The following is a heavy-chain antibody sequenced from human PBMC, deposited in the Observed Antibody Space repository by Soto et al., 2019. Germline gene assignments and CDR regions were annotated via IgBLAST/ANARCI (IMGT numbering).Heavy chain of an antibody. V-gene: IGHV3-23*01. J-gene: IGHJ4*02. CDR3: VKCGSVCRPGPDF. CDR1: GFIFSNHD. D-gene: IGHD3-10*01. Sequence: EVQLLESGGGLVQPGGSLRLSCAATGFIFSNHDMGWVRQAPGKGLEWVSAISMSGGNPYYADSVKGRFTTSRDNSRNTMDLQMSSLRAEDTATYYCVKCGSVCRPGPDFWGQGTLVTVSS. CDR2: ISMSGGNP.